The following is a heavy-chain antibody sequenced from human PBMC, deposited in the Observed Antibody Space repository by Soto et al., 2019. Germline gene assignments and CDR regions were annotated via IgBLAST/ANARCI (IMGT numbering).Heavy chain of an antibody. V-gene: IGHV4-30-2*01. J-gene: IGHJ5*02. Sequence: SETLSLTCAVSGGSISSGGYSWSWIRQPPGKGLEWIGYIYHSGSTYYNPSLKSRVTISVDRSKNQFSLKLSSVTAADTAVYYCARGTYYYDSSGYYFDPWGQGTLVTVS. CDR3: ARGTYYYDSSGYYFDP. CDR2: IYHSGST. CDR1: GGSISSGGYS. D-gene: IGHD3-22*01.